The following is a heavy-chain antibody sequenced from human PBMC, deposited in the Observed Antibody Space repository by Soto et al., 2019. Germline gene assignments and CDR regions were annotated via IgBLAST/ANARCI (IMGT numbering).Heavy chain of an antibody. CDR2: INHSGST. CDR1: GGSFRGYY. V-gene: IGHV4-34*01. J-gene: IGHJ5*02. Sequence: FETLSFTCAVFGGSFRGYYGSWIRQPPGKGLEWIGEINHSGSTNYNPSLKSRVTISVDTSKNQFSLKLSSATAADTAVYYCARTPIGLGWYPITWGQGTLITVSS. D-gene: IGHD2-21*01. CDR3: ARTPIGLGWYPIT.